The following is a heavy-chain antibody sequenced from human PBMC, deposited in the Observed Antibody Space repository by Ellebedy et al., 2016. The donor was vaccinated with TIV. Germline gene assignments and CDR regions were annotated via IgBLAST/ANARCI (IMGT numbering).Heavy chain of an antibody. CDR2: ISGSGGST. Sequence: GGSLRLSXAASGFTFSSYAMSWVRQAPGKGLEWVSAISGSGGSTYYADSVKGRFTISRDNSKNTLYLQMNSLRAEDTAVYYCAKDPYYYDSSGYLFDYWGQGTLVTVSS. V-gene: IGHV3-23*01. J-gene: IGHJ4*02. D-gene: IGHD3-22*01. CDR3: AKDPYYYDSSGYLFDY. CDR1: GFTFSSYA.